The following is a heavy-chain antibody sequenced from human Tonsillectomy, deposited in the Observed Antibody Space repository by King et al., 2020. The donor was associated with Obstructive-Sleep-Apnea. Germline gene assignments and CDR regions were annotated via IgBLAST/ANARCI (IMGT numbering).Heavy chain of an antibody. CDR3: ARVGGGYSYGFFGY. V-gene: IGHV4-34*01. CDR2: INHSGST. J-gene: IGHJ4*02. Sequence: VQLQQWGAGLLKPSETLSLTCAVYGGSFSGYFWSWIRPSPGKGLEWIGEINHSGSTNYNPSLKSRVTISVDTSKNQFSLKLSSVTAADTAVYYCARVGGGYSYGFFGYWGQGTLVTVSS. D-gene: IGHD5-18*01. CDR1: GGSFSGYF.